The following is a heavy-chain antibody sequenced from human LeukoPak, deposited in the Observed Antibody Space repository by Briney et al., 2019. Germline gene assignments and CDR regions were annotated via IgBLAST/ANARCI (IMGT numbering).Heavy chain of an antibody. CDR1: GYTFTSYD. CDR2: MNPNSGNT. CDR3: ARAGGTERIYYYYGMDV. D-gene: IGHD2/OR15-2a*01. V-gene: IGHV1-8*01. J-gene: IGHJ6*02. Sequence: GASVKVSCKASGYTFTSYDINWVRQATGQGLEWMGWMNPNSGNTGYAQKFQGRVTMTRNTSISTAYMELSSLRSEDTAVYYCARAGGTERIYYYYGMDVWGQGTTVTVSS.